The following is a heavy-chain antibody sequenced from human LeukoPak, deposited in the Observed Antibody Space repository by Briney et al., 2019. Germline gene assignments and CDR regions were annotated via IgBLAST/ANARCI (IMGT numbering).Heavy chain of an antibody. CDR1: GGSFSGYY. D-gene: IGHD2-2*01. CDR3: ASTSTRYYYYYGMDV. V-gene: IGHV4-34*01. CDR2: INHSGST. Sequence: PSETLSLTCAVYGGSFSGYYWSWIRQPPGKGLEWIGEINHSGSTNYNPSLKSRVTISVDTSKNQFSLKLSSVTGADTAVYYCASTSTRYYYYYGMDVWGQGTTVTVSS. J-gene: IGHJ6*02.